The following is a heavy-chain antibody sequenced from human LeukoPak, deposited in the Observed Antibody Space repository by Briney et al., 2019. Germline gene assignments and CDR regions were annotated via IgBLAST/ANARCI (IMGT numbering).Heavy chain of an antibody. CDR2: ISDSGGRT. J-gene: IGHJ4*02. CDR1: GFTFSTYA. D-gene: IGHD2-2*01. CDR3: AKDRFYCISTSCYAFDY. V-gene: IGHV3-23*01. Sequence: GGSLRLSCAASGFTFSTYAMSWVRQAPGKGLEWVSGISDSGGRTYYADSVKGRFTISRDNSKNTLFLQLNSLRAEDTAVYYCAKDRFYCISTSCYAFDYWGQGTLVTVSS.